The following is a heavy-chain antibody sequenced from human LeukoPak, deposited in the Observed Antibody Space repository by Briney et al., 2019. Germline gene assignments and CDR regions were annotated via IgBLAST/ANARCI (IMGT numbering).Heavy chain of an antibody. CDR3: ARIWYFGDNNWRYFDY. CDR2: IDPDGSET. V-gene: IGHV3-7*01. J-gene: IGHJ4*02. CDR1: GFTFSNFW. Sequence: PGGSLRLSCGASGFTFSNFWMSWVRQAPGKGLEWVANIDPDGSETQYVGSVKGRFTASRDNAKNSLYLQMNSLRAEDTAIYYCARIWYFGDNNWRYFDYWGKGTLVTVSS. D-gene: IGHD1-20*01.